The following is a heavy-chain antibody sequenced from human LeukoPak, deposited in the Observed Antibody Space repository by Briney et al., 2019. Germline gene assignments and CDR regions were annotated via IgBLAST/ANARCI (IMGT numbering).Heavy chain of an antibody. Sequence: GGSLRLSCAASGFTFSSYSMNWVRQAPGKGLEWVSSISSSSSYIYYAGSVKGRFTISRDNAKNSLYLQMNSLRAEDTAVYYCARDASVRPYYYDSSGYYGTSGAFDIWGQGTMVTVSS. D-gene: IGHD3-22*01. J-gene: IGHJ3*02. V-gene: IGHV3-21*01. CDR2: ISSSSSYI. CDR1: GFTFSSYS. CDR3: ARDASVRPYYYDSSGYYGTSGAFDI.